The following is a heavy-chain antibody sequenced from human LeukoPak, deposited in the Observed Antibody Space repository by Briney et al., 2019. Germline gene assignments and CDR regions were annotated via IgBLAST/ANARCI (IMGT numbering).Heavy chain of an antibody. CDR2: ISYDESDK. V-gene: IGHV3-30*18. D-gene: IGHD6-19*01. CDR1: GFTFSSYG. J-gene: IGHJ4*02. Sequence: GGSLRLSCAASGFTFSSYGMHWVRQAPGKGLEWVAVISYDESDKYYADSVKGRFTISRDNSKNTLYLQMNSLRTEDTAVYYCAKDFGSAWYLDYWGQGTLVTVSS. CDR3: AKDFGSAWYLDY.